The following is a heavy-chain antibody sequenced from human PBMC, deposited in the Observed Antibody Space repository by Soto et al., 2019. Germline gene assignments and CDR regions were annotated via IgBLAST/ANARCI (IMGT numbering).Heavy chain of an antibody. CDR3: ARDGDDGGARGGMDV. CDR1: GGSINNANYF. V-gene: IGHV4-31*03. D-gene: IGHD4-17*01. Sequence: QVRLEESGPGLVEPSQTLSLICTVSGGSINNANYFWNWIRHHPDNGLEWIGYIYYSGSTRYNPSLKTRVTMSIDTSKNQFSLRLNSVTAADTAVYFCARDGDDGGARGGMDVWGRGTTVTV. CDR2: IYYSGST. J-gene: IGHJ6*02.